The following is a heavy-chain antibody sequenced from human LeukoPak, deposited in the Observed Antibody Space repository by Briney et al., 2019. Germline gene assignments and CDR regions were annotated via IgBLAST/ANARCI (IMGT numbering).Heavy chain of an antibody. CDR3: ARHGVDTIFGVDLFDY. D-gene: IGHD3-3*01. Sequence: GESLRISCKGSGYSFTSYWIGWVRQMPGKGLEWMGIIYPGDSDTRYSPSFQGQVTISADKSISTAYLQWSSLKASDTAMYYCARHGVDTIFGVDLFDYWGQGTLVTVSS. CDR1: GYSFTSYW. J-gene: IGHJ4*02. CDR2: IYPGDSDT. V-gene: IGHV5-51*01.